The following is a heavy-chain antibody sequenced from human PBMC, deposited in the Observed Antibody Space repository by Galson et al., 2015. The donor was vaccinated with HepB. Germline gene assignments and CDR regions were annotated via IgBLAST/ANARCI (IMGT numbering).Heavy chain of an antibody. CDR1: GFTFNSYG. J-gene: IGHJ6*02. Sequence: SLRLSCAASGFTFNSYGMHWVRQAPGKGLEWVAVIWYDGSNKYYADSVKGRFTISRDNSKNTLYLQMNSLRAEDTAVYYCARDPGVTTDSSYGMEVWGQGTTVTVSS. CDR2: IWYDGSNK. CDR3: ARDPGVTTDSSYGMEV. D-gene: IGHD4-17*01. V-gene: IGHV3-33*01.